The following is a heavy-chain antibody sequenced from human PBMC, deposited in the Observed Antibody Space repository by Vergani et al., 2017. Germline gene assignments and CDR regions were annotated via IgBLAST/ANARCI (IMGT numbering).Heavy chain of an antibody. Sequence: QVQLVQSGAEVKKSGASVKVSCKASGYTFTDYFMHWVRQAPGQGLEWMGWINPNSGGTNYAQKFQGRVTMTRETSISTAYMELSNLRSDDTAVYYCARVGTSSNRDYFDYWGQGTLVTVSS. J-gene: IGHJ4*02. V-gene: IGHV1-2*02. CDR3: ARVGTSSNRDYFDY. CDR1: GYTFTDYF. CDR2: INPNSGGT. D-gene: IGHD2-2*01.